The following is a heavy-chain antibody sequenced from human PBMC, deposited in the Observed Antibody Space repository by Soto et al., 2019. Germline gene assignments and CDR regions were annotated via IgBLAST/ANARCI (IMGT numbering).Heavy chain of an antibody. V-gene: IGHV5-51*01. CDR3: ASLSYYDSSGAFDY. Sequence: PGESLKISCKGSGYIFTNYWIGWVRQMPGKGLEWMGIIYPGDSDTKYSPSFQGQVTISADKSITTAYLQWSSLKASDTAVYYCASLSYYDSSGAFDYWGQGTLVTVPQ. CDR2: IYPGDSDT. J-gene: IGHJ4*02. CDR1: GYIFTNYW. D-gene: IGHD3-22*01.